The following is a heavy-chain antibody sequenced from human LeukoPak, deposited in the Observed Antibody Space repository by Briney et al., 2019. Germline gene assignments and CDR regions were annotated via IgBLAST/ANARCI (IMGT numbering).Heavy chain of an antibody. D-gene: IGHD5-18*01. CDR3: ASLAGDVDTAMVSWFDP. CDR1: GGSFSGYY. CDR2: INHSGST. Sequence: PSETLSLTCAVYGGSFSGYYWSWIRQPPGKGLEWIGEINHSGSTNYNPSLKSRVTISVDTSKNQFSLKLSSVTAADTAVYYCASLAGDVDTAMVSWFDPWGQGTLVTVSS. V-gene: IGHV4-34*01. J-gene: IGHJ5*02.